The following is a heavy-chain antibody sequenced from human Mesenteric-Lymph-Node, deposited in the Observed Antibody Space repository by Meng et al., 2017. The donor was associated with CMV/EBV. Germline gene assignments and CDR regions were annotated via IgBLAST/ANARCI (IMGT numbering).Heavy chain of an antibody. CDR3: ARSSGDRFDP. D-gene: IGHD5-24*01. CDR2: IYPGDSDT. CDR1: GYSFTSYW. J-gene: IGHJ5*02. V-gene: IGHV5-51*01. Sequence: GESLKISCKGSGYSFTSYWIGWARQMPGKGLEWMGIIYPGDSDTRYSPSFQGQVTISADNSITTASLQWNSLKASDTAMYYCARSSGDRFDPWGQGTLVTVSS.